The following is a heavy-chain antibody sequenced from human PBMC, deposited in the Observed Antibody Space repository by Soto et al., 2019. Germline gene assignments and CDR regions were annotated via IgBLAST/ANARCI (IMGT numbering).Heavy chain of an antibody. V-gene: IGHV4-31*03. CDR2: IYYSGST. D-gene: IGHD3-22*01. Sequence: QVQLQESGPGLVKPSQTLSLTCTVSGGSISSGGYYWSWIRQHPGKGLEWIGYIYYSGSTYYNPSLKSRVTISVATSKNQFALKLSSVTAADTAVYYCARGPGGSGYYYADFDYWGQGTLVTVSS. J-gene: IGHJ4*02. CDR1: GGSISSGGYY. CDR3: ARGPGGSGYYYADFDY.